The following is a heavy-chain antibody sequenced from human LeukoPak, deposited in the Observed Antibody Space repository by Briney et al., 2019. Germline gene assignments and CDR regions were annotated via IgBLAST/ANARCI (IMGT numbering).Heavy chain of an antibody. J-gene: IGHJ3*02. CDR1: GYTFTGHY. D-gene: IGHD3-10*01. V-gene: IGHV1-2*04. Sequence: HGASVKVSCKASGYTFTGHYMHWVRQAPGQGLEWMGWINPNSGGTNYAQKFQGWVTMTRDTSISTAYMELSRLRSDDTAVYYCARDRVYGSGSDALDIWGQGTMVTVSS. CDR3: ARDRVYGSGSDALDI. CDR2: INPNSGGT.